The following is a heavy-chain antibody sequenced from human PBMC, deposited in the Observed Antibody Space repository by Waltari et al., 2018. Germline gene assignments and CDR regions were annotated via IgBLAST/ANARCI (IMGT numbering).Heavy chain of an antibody. D-gene: IGHD2-15*01. V-gene: IGHV1-69*14. CDR2: IIPLCGTA. J-gene: IGHJ3*02. Sequence: QVQLVQSGAEVKKPGSSVKVCCKTSGGTFSSYAISWVRRAPGQGLEWMGVIIPLCGTANYAQKFQGRVTITADKSTSTAYMELSSLRSEDTAVYYCARERRSRPDAFDIWGQGTMVTVSS. CDR1: GGTFSSYA. CDR3: ARERRSRPDAFDI.